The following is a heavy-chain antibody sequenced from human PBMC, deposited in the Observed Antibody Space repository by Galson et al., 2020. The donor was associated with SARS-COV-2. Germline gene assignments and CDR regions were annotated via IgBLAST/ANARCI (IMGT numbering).Heavy chain of an antibody. CDR2: ISGSGGST. CDR3: AKDRFDWLSNWFDP. D-gene: IGHD3-9*01. J-gene: IGHJ5*02. CDR1: GFTFSSYA. Sequence: GESLKISCAASGFTFSSYAMSWVRQAPGKGLEWVSAISGSGGSTYYADSVKGRFTISRDNSKNTLYLQMNSLRAEDTAVYYCAKDRFDWLSNWFDPWGQGTLVTVSS. V-gene: IGHV3-23*01.